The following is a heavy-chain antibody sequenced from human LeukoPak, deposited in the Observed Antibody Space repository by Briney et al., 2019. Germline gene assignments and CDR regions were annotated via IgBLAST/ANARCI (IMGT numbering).Heavy chain of an antibody. D-gene: IGHD1-26*01. CDR2: FSGSGDNT. Sequence: GGSLGLSVEAPGFTFIGFARTWFGRPPGKGLDWVSGFSGSGDNTLYADSVKGRFTISRDNSKNTLYLEMNSLRAEDTAIYYCAKMKGHPLPKYYMDVWGQGTTVTVSS. J-gene: IGHJ6*01. V-gene: IGHV3-23*01. CDR3: AKMKGHPLPKYYMDV. CDR1: GFTFIGFA.